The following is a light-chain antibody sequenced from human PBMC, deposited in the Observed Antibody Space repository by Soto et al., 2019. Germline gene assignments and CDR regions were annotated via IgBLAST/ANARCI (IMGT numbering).Light chain of an antibody. Sequence: DIEMTQSPSSLSASVGDRVTITCRASQGISNYLAWYQQKPGKVPKLLIYAASTLPSGVPSRFSGSGSGTEFTLTISSLQPEDVATYYCQKYNRAPWTFGQGTKVEIK. CDR1: QGISNY. CDR3: QKYNRAPWT. V-gene: IGKV1-27*01. CDR2: AAS. J-gene: IGKJ1*01.